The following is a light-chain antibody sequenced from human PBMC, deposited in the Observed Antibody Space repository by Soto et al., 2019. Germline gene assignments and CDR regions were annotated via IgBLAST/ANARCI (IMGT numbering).Light chain of an antibody. CDR2: DVS. CDR1: SSDVGGYNY. Sequence: QSALTQPASVSGSPGQSITISCTGTSSDVGGYNYVSWYQQHPGKAPKLIIYDVSNRPSGVSNRFSGSKSGNTASLTISGLQAEDEADYFCSSYTSSSTVVFGGGTQRTVL. J-gene: IGLJ2*01. CDR3: SSYTSSSTVV. V-gene: IGLV2-14*01.